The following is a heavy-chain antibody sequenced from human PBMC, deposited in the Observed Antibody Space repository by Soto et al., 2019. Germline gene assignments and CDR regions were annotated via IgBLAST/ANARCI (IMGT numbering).Heavy chain of an antibody. D-gene: IGHD6-19*01. J-gene: IGHJ4*02. CDR1: GGSISSYY. CDR3: AREEQWLMYFDY. Sequence: SETLSLTCTVSGGSISSYYWSWIRQPPGKGLEWIGYIYYSGSTNYNPSLKSRVTISVDTSKNQFSLKLSSVTAADTAVYYCAREEQWLMYFDYWGQGTLVTVSS. CDR2: IYYSGST. V-gene: IGHV4-59*01.